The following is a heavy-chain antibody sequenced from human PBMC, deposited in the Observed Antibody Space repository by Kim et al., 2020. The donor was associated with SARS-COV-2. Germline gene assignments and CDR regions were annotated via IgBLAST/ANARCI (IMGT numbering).Heavy chain of an antibody. V-gene: IGHV3-23*01. CDR1: GFTFSSYA. CDR3: ANLLLWFGELSAFDI. D-gene: IGHD3-10*01. Sequence: GGSLRLSCAASGFTFSSYAMSWVRQAPGKGLEWVSAISGSGGSTYYADSVKGRFTISRDNSKNTLYLQMNSLRAEDTAVYYCANLLLWFGELSAFDIWGQGTMVTVSS. CDR2: ISGSGGST. J-gene: IGHJ3*02.